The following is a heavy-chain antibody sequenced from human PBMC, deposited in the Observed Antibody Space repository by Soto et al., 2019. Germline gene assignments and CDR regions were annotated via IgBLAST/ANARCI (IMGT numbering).Heavy chain of an antibody. CDR2: TYPGDSDT. J-gene: IGHJ4*02. CDR1: GYSFTSYW. V-gene: IGHV5-51*01. D-gene: IGHD2-2*01. CDR3: ARPSGYCSSTSCQTYFDY. Sequence: LGESLKISCKGSGYSFTSYWIGWVRQMPGKGLEWMGITYPGDSDTRYSPSFQGQVTISANKSISTAYLQWSSLKASDTAMYYCARPSGYCSSTSCQTYFDYWGQGTLVTVSS.